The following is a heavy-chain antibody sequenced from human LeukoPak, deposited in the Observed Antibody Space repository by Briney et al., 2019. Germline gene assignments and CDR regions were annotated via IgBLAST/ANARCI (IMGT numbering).Heavy chain of an antibody. Sequence: GGSLRLSCAASGFTFSSYSMTWVRQAPGKGLEWVSSISSSSSYIYYADSVKGRFTISRDNAKNSLYLQMNSLRAEDTAVYYCARSIAAAGITRPRYYFDYWGQGTLVTVSS. CDR3: ARSIAAAGITRPRYYFDY. J-gene: IGHJ4*02. V-gene: IGHV3-21*01. D-gene: IGHD6-13*01. CDR2: ISSSSSYI. CDR1: GFTFSSYS.